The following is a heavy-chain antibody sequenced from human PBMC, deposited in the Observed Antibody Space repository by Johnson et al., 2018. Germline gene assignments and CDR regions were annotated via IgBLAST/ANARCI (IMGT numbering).Heavy chain of an antibody. CDR2: IHSDGSST. Sequence: VQLQESGGGLVQPGGSLRLSCAASGFTFSSYWMHWVRQAPGKGLVWVSRIHSDGSSTSYADSVKGRFTIPRENAKNTLYLQMNSLRAEDTAVYYCAKGMYRSRGAFDIWGQGTTVTVSS. V-gene: IGHV3-74*01. CDR3: AKGMYRSRGAFDI. CDR1: GFTFSSYW. D-gene: IGHD1-14*01. J-gene: IGHJ3*02.